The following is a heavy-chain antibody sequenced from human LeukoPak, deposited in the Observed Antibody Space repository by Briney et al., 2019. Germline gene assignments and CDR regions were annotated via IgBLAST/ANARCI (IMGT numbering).Heavy chain of an antibody. J-gene: IGHJ3*02. CDR3: ARCITIFGVARDAFDI. V-gene: IGHV3-74*01. Sequence: DSVKGRFTISRDNAKNTLYLQMNSLRAEDTAVYYCARCITIFGVARDAFDIWGQGTMVTVSS. D-gene: IGHD3-3*01.